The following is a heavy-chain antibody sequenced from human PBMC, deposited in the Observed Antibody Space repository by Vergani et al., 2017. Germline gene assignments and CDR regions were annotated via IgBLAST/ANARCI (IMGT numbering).Heavy chain of an antibody. CDR3: GRLEMDQFLSKESRWYFDF. CDR1: GYSFETYW. Sequence: EVQLVQSGAEVKKPGEALTISCKASGYSFETYWLGWVRHMPGKGLEWMGIIYPADSDTRYNPSFQGQVTISADKFSDTAYVQWNSLKASDTAIYYCGRLEMDQFLSKESRWYFDFWGRGTLVTVSS. V-gene: IGHV5-51*03. CDR2: IYPADSDT. J-gene: IGHJ2*01. D-gene: IGHD5-24*01.